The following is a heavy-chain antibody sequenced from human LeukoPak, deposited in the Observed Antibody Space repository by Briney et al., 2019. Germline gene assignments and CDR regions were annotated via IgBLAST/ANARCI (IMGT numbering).Heavy chain of an antibody. V-gene: IGHV3-33*01. CDR2: ICYDGSNR. CDR3: ARDRSGLHYFDY. D-gene: IGHD5-12*01. CDR1: GLIFRNFG. J-gene: IGHJ4*02. Sequence: GRSLRLSCAASGLIFRNFGMHWVRQAPGKGREGAAVICYDGSNRYYADSVKGRFTTSRDHSKHMLFLQMNSLRAEDTGVYYCARDRSGLHYFDYWGQGTLVTVSS.